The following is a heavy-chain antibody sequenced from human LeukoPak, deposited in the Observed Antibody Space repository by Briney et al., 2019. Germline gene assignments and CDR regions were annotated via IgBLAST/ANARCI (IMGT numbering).Heavy chain of an antibody. CDR1: GYTFTTYA. V-gene: IGHV1-3*03. CDR2: INADTGNT. J-gene: IGHJ4*02. CDR3: ARSGGSRGTVTPPGDF. D-gene: IGHD4-17*01. Sequence: ASVKVSCKASGYTFTTYAMNWVRQAPGQRLEWMGWINADTGNTKCSQEFQGRLTITRDTSASTVYMDLSSLKSEDMAVYYCARSGGSRGTVTPPGDFWGQGTLVTVSS.